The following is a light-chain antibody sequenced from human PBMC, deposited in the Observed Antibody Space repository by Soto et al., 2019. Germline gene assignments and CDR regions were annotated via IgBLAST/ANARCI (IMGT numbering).Light chain of an antibody. Sequence: ENVLTQSPGTLSSSPGERVTLSCRASQSVDANYLAWYQQKPGQAPRLLIYGASSRASGIPDRFSGSGSGTDFTLTIIRLEPEDCAVYYCQQYCSAPFTFGPGTKVDIK. CDR2: GAS. V-gene: IGKV3-20*01. CDR3: QQYCSAPFT. J-gene: IGKJ3*01. CDR1: QSVDANY.